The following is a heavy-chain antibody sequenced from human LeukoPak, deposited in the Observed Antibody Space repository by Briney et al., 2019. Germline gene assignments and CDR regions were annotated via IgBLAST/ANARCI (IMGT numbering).Heavy chain of an antibody. D-gene: IGHD3-10*01. V-gene: IGHV3-48*03. Sequence: GGSLRLSCAASGFTFSSYAMNWVRQAPGKGLEWVSYISSSGSTIYYADSVKGRFTISRDNAKNSLYLQMNSLRAEDTAVYYCARTLWFGELDFDYWGQGTLVTVSS. J-gene: IGHJ4*02. CDR3: ARTLWFGELDFDY. CDR1: GFTFSSYA. CDR2: ISSSGSTI.